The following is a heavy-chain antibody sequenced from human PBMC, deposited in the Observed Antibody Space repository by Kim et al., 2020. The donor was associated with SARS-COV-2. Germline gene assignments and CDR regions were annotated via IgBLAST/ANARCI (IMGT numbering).Heavy chain of an antibody. CDR1: GFTFSNAW. V-gene: IGHV3-15*01. J-gene: IGHJ3*02. Sequence: GGSLRLSCAASGFTFSNAWMSWVRQAPGKGLEWVGRIKSKTDGGTTDYAAPVKGRFTISRDDSKNTLYLQMNSLKTEDTAVYYCTTDYIMIVVGDTDFDIWGQGTMVTVSS. CDR3: TTDYIMIVVGDTDFDI. D-gene: IGHD3-22*01. CDR2: IKSKTDGGTT.